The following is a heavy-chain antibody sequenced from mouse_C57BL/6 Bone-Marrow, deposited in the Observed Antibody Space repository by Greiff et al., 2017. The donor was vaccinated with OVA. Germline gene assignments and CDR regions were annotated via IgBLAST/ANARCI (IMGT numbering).Heavy chain of an antibody. CDR1: GYTFTSYT. Sequence: QVQLQQSGAELARPGASMKMSCKASGYTFTSYTMHWVKQRPGQGLEWIGYINPSSGYTKYNQKFKDKATLTADKSSSTAYMQLSSLTSEDSAVYYCARGDGYFYFDYWGQGTTLTVSS. J-gene: IGHJ2*01. V-gene: IGHV1-4*01. CDR2: INPSSGYT. D-gene: IGHD2-3*01. CDR3: ARGDGYFYFDY.